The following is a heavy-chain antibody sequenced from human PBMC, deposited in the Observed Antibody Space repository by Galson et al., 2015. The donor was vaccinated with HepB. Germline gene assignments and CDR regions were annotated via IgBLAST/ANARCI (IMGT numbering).Heavy chain of an antibody. CDR2: ISYDGSNK. D-gene: IGHD3-10*01. J-gene: IGHJ6*02. V-gene: IGHV3-30*04. Sequence: LRLSCAASGFTFSSYAMHWVRQAPGKGLEWVAVISYDGSNKYYADSVKGRFTISRDNSKNTLYLQMNSLRAEDTAVYYCARVAPYYYGSGSYYPNPSYYYYGMDVWGQGTTVTVSS. CDR1: GFTFSSYA. CDR3: ARVAPYYYGSGSYYPNPSYYYYGMDV.